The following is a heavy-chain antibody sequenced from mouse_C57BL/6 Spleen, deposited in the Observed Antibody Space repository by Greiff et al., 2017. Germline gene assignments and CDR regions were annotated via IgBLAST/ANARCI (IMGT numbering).Heavy chain of an antibody. CDR2: INPSTGGT. CDR1: GYSFTGYY. D-gene: IGHD1-1*01. V-gene: IGHV1-42*01. CDR3: ARKGYYYGSSYGAMDY. Sequence: EVQLQQSGPELVKPGASVKISCKASGYSFTGYYMNWVKQSPEKSLEWIGEINPSTGGTTYNQKFKAKATLTVDKSSSTAYMQLKSLTSEDSAVYYCARKGYYYGSSYGAMDYWGQGTSVTVSS. J-gene: IGHJ4*01.